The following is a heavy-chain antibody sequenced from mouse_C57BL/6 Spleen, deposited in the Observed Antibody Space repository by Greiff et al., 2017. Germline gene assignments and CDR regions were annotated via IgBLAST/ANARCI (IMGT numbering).Heavy chain of an antibody. J-gene: IGHJ2*01. Sequence: VQLQQSVAELVRPGASVKLSCTASGFNIKNTYMHWVKQRPEQGLEWIGRIDPANGNTKYAPKFQGKATITANTSSNTAYLQLSGLTSEDTAIYYCAFGSSYGGYFDYWGQGTTLTVSS. V-gene: IGHV14-3*01. CDR1: GFNIKNTY. CDR3: AFGSSYGGYFDY. D-gene: IGHD1-1*01. CDR2: IDPANGNT.